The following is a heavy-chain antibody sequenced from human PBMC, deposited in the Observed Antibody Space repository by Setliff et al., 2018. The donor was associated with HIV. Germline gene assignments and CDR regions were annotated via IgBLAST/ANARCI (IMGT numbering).Heavy chain of an antibody. Sequence: SVKVSCKASRHNFKTYAFSWVRQAPGQGLEWVGGIIPMFGSANYAQKFQGRVKITADTFTSTAYMELSSLRSEDTALYYCARGLSGAGDEYWGQGTLGTVS. V-gene: IGHV1-69*06. CDR2: IIPMFGSA. J-gene: IGHJ4*02. CDR1: RHNFKTYA. CDR3: ARGLSGAGDEY. D-gene: IGHD3-10*01.